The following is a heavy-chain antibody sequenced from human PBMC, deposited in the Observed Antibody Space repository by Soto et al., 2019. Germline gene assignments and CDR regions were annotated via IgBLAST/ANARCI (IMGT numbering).Heavy chain of an antibody. V-gene: IGHV1-3*01. D-gene: IGHD1-26*01. CDR2: INAGNGNT. Sequence: ASVKVSCKASGYTFTSYAMHWVRQAPGQRLEWMGWINAGNGNTKYSQKFQGGVTITRDTSASTAYMELSSLRSEDTAVYYCATETQVGTTYFDYWGQGTLVTVSS. CDR1: GYTFTSYA. J-gene: IGHJ4*02. CDR3: ATETQVGTTYFDY.